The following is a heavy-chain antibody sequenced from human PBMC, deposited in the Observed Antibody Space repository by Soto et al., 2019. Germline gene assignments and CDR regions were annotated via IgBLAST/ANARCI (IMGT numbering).Heavy chain of an antibody. CDR1: GGSISSYY. Sequence: QVRLQESGPGLVKPSETLSLTCAVSGGSISSYYWSWIRQLPGKGLEWIVYINYSGSTNYNPPLKSRVTISVDTSKNHFSLKLSSVTAADTAVYYCAGVWGGAFDFWGQGTMVTVSS. CDR3: AGVWGGAFDF. V-gene: IGHV4-59*01. D-gene: IGHD3-10*01. J-gene: IGHJ3*01. CDR2: INYSGST.